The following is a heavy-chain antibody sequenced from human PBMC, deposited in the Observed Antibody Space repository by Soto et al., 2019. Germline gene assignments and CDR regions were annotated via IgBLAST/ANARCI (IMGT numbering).Heavy chain of an antibody. CDR2: INHSGST. Sequence: SETLSLTCAVYGGSFSGYYWSWIRQPPGKGLEWIGEINHSGSTNYNPSLKSRVTISVDTSKNQFSLKLSSVTAADTAVYYCARTIFIVVVPAASNWFDPWGQGTLVTVSS. J-gene: IGHJ5*02. CDR1: GGSFSGYY. D-gene: IGHD2-2*01. V-gene: IGHV4-34*01. CDR3: ARTIFIVVVPAASNWFDP.